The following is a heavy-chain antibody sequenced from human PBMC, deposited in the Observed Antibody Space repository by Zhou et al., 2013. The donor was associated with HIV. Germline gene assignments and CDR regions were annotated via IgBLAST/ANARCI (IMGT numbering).Heavy chain of an antibody. CDR3: NGGMQGWVNDAFDI. V-gene: IGHV1-46*01. CDR1: GYTFTAYY. Sequence: QVQLVQSGAEMKKPGASVNISCKASGYTFTAYYIHWVRQAPGQGLEWMGLINPGIGSTYYAEKFQGRVTMTRDTSTSTVNMQLGTLTSEDTAVYYCNGGMQGWVNDAFDIWGQGTMVTVSS. J-gene: IGHJ3*02. CDR2: INPGIGST. D-gene: IGHD3-16*01.